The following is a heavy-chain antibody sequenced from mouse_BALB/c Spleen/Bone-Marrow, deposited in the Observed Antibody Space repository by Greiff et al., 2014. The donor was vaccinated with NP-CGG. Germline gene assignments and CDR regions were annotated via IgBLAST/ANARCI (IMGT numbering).Heavy chain of an antibody. CDR3: TRIPH. J-gene: IGHJ4*01. CDR2: INPSNGGT. Sequence: VKLQQSGAELVKPGASVKLSCKASGYTFTSYYMYWVKQRPGQGLEWIGEINPSNGGTNFNEKFKSRATLTVDKSSSTAYMQLSSLTSEDSAVYYCTRIPHWGQGTSVTVSS. V-gene: IGHV1S81*02. D-gene: IGHD5-1-1*01. CDR1: GYTFTSYY.